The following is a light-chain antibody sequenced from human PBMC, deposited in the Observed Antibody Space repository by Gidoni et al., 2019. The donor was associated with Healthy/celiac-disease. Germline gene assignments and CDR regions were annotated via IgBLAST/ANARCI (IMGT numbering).Light chain of an antibody. Sequence: EIVMTQSPATLSVSPGERATLSCRASQSVNSNLAWYQQKPGQAPRLLIYGASTRATGIPVRFSGSWSGTEFTLTISSLQSEDFAVYYCQQYNNWPPWTFXXXTKVEIK. CDR3: QQYNNWPPWT. CDR2: GAS. CDR1: QSVNSN. V-gene: IGKV3-15*01. J-gene: IGKJ1*01.